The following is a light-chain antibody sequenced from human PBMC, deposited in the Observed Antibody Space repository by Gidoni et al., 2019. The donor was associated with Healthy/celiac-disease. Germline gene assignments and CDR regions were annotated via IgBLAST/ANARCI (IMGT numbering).Light chain of an antibody. CDR3: QQSYSTPRS. Sequence: TQMTQSPSSLSASVGDRVTITCRASQSISSYLNWYQQKPGKAPKLLIYAASSLQSGVPSRFSGSGSGTDFTLTISSLQPEDFATYYCQQSYSTPRSFXQXTKLEIK. V-gene: IGKV1-39*01. CDR1: QSISSY. J-gene: IGKJ2*04. CDR2: AAS.